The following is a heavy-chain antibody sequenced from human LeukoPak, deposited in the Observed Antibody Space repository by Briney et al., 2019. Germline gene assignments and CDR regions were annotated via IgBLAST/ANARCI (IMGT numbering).Heavy chain of an antibody. V-gene: IGHV1-69*05. D-gene: IGHD3-16*01. Sequence: ASVKVSCKASGGTFSSYAISWVRQAPGQGLEWMGGIIPIFGTANYAQKFQGRVTITTDESTSTAYMELSSLRSEDTAVYYCARSPGTDYVFDYWGQVTLVTVSS. CDR3: ARSPGTDYVFDY. CDR1: GGTFSSYA. CDR2: IIPIFGTA. J-gene: IGHJ4*02.